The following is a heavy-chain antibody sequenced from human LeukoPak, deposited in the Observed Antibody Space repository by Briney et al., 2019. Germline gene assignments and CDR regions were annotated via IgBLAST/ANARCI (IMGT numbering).Heavy chain of an antibody. Sequence: ASVKVSCKASGYIFTSYYMHWVRQAPGQGLEWMGIINPSGGSTSYAQKFQGRVTMTRDTSTSTVYMELSSLRSEDTAMYYCARHDYYYYGMDVWGQGTTVTVSS. CDR3: ARHDYYYYGMDV. J-gene: IGHJ6*02. CDR1: GYIFTSYY. V-gene: IGHV1-46*01. CDR2: INPSGGST.